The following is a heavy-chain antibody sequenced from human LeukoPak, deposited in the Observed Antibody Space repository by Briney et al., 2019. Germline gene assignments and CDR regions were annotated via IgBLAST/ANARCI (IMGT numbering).Heavy chain of an antibody. D-gene: IGHD3-10*01. CDR2: ISSSSGYI. V-gene: IGHV3-21*01. CDR3: ARVVPYYYGSGSSMGFDY. CDR1: GFTFSSYS. J-gene: IGHJ4*02. Sequence: GGALRLFCAASGFTFSSYSMNWVRQALGKGLEWVSSISSSSGYIYYADSVKGRFTISRDNAKNSLYLQMNSLRAEDTAVYYCARVVPYYYGSGSSMGFDYWGQGTLVTVSS.